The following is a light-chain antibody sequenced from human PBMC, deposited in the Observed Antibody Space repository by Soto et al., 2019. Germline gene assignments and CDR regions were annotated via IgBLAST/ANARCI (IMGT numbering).Light chain of an antibody. J-gene: IGLJ1*01. CDR3: CAYAGSSTRYV. CDR2: EGI. CDR1: SRDVGSYNL. V-gene: IGLV2-23*01. Sequence: QSALTQPASVSGSPGQSITISCTGTSRDVGSYNLVSWYQQHPGKAPKLMIYEGIKLPSWVSNRFSGSKSGNTASLTIAGVQAEAEADYYCCAYAGSSTRYVFGTRRKVTVL.